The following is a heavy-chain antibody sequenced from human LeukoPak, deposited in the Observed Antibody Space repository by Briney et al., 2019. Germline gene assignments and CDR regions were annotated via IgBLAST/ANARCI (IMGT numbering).Heavy chain of an antibody. D-gene: IGHD6-13*01. CDR2: ISGSGGST. Sequence: GGSLRLSCAASGFTFSTYGIHWVRQAPGKGLEWVSAISGSGGSTYYADSVKGRFTISRDNSKNTLYLQMNSLRAEDTAVYYCAKELYSSSWYSDYWGQGTLVTVSS. J-gene: IGHJ4*02. V-gene: IGHV3-23*01. CDR1: GFTFSTYG. CDR3: AKELYSSSWYSDY.